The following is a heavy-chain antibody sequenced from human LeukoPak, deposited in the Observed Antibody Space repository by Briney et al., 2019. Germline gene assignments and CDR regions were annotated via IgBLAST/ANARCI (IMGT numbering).Heavy chain of an antibody. V-gene: IGHV4-59*01. Sequence: SETLSLTCTVSGASITTYYWSRIRQPPGKGLEYIGQIHSSGSANYNPSLKSRVAMSLDASKNQFSLTVSSVTAADTAIYYCARDILDVGATHYFDYWGQGSLLTVSS. J-gene: IGHJ4*02. CDR1: GASITTYY. CDR3: ARDILDVGATHYFDY. CDR2: IHSSGSA. D-gene: IGHD1-26*01.